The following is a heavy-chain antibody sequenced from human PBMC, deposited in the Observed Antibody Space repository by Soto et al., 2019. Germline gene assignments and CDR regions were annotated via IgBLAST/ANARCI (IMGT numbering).Heavy chain of an antibody. V-gene: IGHV3-30-3*01. CDR1: GFTFNTDT. J-gene: IGHJ4*02. CDR3: AREAIYYDTSGFSLYYFDY. Sequence: QLVESGGGVVQPGRSLRLSCAASGFTFNTDTMHWVRQAPGKGLEWVALISDDGSNKHYADSVKGRFSISRDNSKNTLYLQLNCLRPEDTAVYYCAREAIYYDTSGFSLYYFDYWGQGSLVTVSS. CDR2: ISDDGSNK. D-gene: IGHD3-22*01.